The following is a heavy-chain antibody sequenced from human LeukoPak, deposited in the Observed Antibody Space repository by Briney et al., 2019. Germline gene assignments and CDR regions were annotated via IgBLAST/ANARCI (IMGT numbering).Heavy chain of an antibody. CDR2: INPSGGST. D-gene: IGHD1-20*01. J-gene: IGHJ5*02. V-gene: IGHV1-46*01. CDR3: ARRLGLTGTTGWFDP. Sequence: ASVKVSCKASGYTFTSYYMHWVRQAPGQGLEWMGIINPSGGSTSYAQKFQGRVTMTRDTSTGTVYMEVSSLRSEDTAVYYCARRLGLTGTTGWFDPWGQGTLVTVSS. CDR1: GYTFTSYY.